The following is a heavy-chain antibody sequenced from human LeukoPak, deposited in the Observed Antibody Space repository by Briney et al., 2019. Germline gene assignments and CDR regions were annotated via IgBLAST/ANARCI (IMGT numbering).Heavy chain of an antibody. CDR1: CGSFSGYY. CDR3: ARGGGGKFFGGGAYYYYMDV. CDR2: INHSGST. V-gene: IGHV4-34*01. D-gene: IGHD3-16*01. J-gene: IGHJ6*03. Sequence: SETPSLTCAVYCGSFSGYYWSWIRQPPGKGVEGMGEINHSGSTNYNPSLKSPVTISVDTSKKQSSLKLSSGPAADTAVYYCARGGGGKFFGGGAYYYYMDVWGKGTTVAVSS.